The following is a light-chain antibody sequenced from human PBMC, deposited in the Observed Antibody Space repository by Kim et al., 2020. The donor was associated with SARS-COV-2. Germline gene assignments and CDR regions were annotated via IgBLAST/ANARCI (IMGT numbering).Light chain of an antibody. Sequence: RCTIPCSGRSSNIGSNTVNWYQQLPGTAPKLLIYSNNQRPSGVPDRFSGSKTGTSASLAISGLQSEDEADYYCAAWDDSLNGFYVFGTGTKVTVL. V-gene: IGLV1-44*01. CDR3: AAWDDSLNGFYV. CDR1: SSNIGSNT. CDR2: SNN. J-gene: IGLJ1*01.